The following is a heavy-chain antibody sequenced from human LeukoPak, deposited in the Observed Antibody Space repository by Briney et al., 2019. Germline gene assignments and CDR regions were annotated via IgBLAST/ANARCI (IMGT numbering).Heavy chain of an antibody. CDR2: MNPNSGNT. CDR3: ARKYNVRGWYYYYYMDV. Sequence: GASVKVSCKASGYTFTSYDINWVRQATGQRLEWMGWMNPNSGNTGYAQKFQGRVTMTRNTSISTAYMELSSLRSEDTAVYYCARKYNVRGWYYYYYMDVWAKGPRSPSP. CDR1: GYTFTSYD. J-gene: IGHJ6*03. V-gene: IGHV1-8*01. D-gene: IGHD3-10*02.